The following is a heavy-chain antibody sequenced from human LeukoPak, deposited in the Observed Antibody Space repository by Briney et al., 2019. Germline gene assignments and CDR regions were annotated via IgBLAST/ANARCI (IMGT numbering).Heavy chain of an antibody. CDR2: IYYSGST. J-gene: IGHJ6*02. D-gene: IGHD3-10*01. Sequence: SDTLSLTCTVSGGSISSISYYWGWIRPPTGKGLDWIGSIYYSGSTYYNPSLKSRVTISVDTSKNQFSLKLSSVTAADTAVYYCARTAASYGSGSYIPHNYGMDVWGQGTTVTVSS. CDR3: ARTAASYGSGSYIPHNYGMDV. V-gene: IGHV4-39*01. CDR1: GGSISSISYY.